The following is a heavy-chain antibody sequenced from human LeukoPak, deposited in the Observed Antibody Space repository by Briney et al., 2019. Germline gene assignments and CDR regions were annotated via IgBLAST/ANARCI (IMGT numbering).Heavy chain of an antibody. CDR2: IYAGGTT. CDR1: GLTVSTNY. CDR3: ASRDTR. J-gene: IGHJ1*01. Sequence: PGGSLRLSCAVSGLTVSTNYISWVRQPPGRGLEWVSIIYAGGTTYYADSVKGRFTISRDNSQNTVYLQMNNLRPEDTAVYYCASRDTRWGQGTLVTVSS. V-gene: IGHV3-53*05.